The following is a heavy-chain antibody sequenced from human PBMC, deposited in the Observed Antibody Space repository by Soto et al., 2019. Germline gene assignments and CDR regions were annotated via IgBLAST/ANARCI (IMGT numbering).Heavy chain of an antibody. V-gene: IGHV4-4*02. Sequence: SETLSLTCAVSGGSISSSNWWSWVRQPTGKGLEWIGEIYHSGSTNYNPSLKSRVTISVDKSKNQFSLKLSSVTAADTAVYYCASSVVVVPASYGMDFWGQGTTVT. J-gene: IGHJ6*02. CDR1: GGSISSSNW. CDR2: IYHSGST. D-gene: IGHD2-2*01. CDR3: ASSVVVVPASYGMDF.